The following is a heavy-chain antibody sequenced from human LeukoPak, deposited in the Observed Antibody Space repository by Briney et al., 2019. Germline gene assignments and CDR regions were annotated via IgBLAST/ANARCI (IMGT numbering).Heavy chain of an antibody. CDR1: GFTVASSG. Sequence: GGSLRLSCAASGFTVASSGMTWVRQAPGKGLEWVSGISGSDGSRYYAESVKGRFTISRDNFKNTLYLQMNSLRVEDAAVYYCVKDRCDRATCPEVWGQGTLVTVSS. CDR2: ISGSDGSR. CDR3: VKDRCDRATCPEV. D-gene: IGHD1-14*01. V-gene: IGHV3-23*01. J-gene: IGHJ4*02.